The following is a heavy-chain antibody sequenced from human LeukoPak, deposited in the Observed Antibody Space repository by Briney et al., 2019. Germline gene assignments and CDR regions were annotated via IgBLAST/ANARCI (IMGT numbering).Heavy chain of an antibody. CDR2: IYYTGTT. CDR3: GRGPYYYLDV. Sequence: PSETLSLTCSVSGVSISSDYWSWIRQPPGKGLEWIGYIYYTGTTNYNSSLKSRFTISVDRSKHLFSLKLSSVIAADTAVYYCGRGPYYYLDVWGKGTTVTVSS. J-gene: IGHJ6*03. V-gene: IGHV4-59*01. CDR1: GVSISSDY.